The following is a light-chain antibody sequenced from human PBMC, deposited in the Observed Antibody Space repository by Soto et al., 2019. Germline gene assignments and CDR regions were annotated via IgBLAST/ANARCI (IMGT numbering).Light chain of an antibody. CDR1: QSISSW. Sequence: DIQMTQSPSTLSASVGDRVTITCRASQSISSWMAWYQQKPGKAPKLLIYDASSLESGVPSRFSGSGSGTEFTLTISRLQPDDFATYYCQQYNSYPWTFGQWTKVEIK. J-gene: IGKJ1*01. CDR2: DAS. CDR3: QQYNSYPWT. V-gene: IGKV1-5*01.